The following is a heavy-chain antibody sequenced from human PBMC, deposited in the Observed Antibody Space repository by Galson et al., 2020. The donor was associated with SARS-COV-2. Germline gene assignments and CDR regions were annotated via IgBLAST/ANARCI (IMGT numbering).Heavy chain of an antibody. CDR2: IYYSVST. CDR1: DDSINSVNNY. CDR3: ARFPVLVMAIEC. J-gene: IGHJ4*02. D-gene: IGHD3-9*01. V-gene: IGHV4-30-4*01. Sequence: SETLSLTCSVSDDSINSVNNYWSWIRQPPGKGLEWVGHIYYSVSTYYNPSLKSRVAISLDTSTSQFSLTMNSVTAADTSVYFCARFPVLVMAIECRGQGSPVTVSS.